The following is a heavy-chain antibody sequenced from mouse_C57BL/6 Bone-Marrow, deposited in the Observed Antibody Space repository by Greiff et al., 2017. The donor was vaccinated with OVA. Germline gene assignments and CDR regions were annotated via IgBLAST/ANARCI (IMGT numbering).Heavy chain of an antibody. CDR3: ARWAFDY. CDR2: IDPSDSYT. CDR1: GYTFTSYW. Sequence: VKLQQPGAELVKPGASVKLSCKASGYTFTSYWMQWVKQRPGQGLEWIGEIDPSDSYTNYNQKFKGKATLTVDTSSSTAYMQLSSLTSEDSAVYYCARWAFDYWGQGTTLTVSS. J-gene: IGHJ2*01. V-gene: IGHV1-50*01.